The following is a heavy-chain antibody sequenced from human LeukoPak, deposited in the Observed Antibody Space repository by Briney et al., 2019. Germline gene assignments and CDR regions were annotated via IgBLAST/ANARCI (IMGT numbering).Heavy chain of an antibody. D-gene: IGHD3-22*01. CDR1: GFTFSDYG. V-gene: IGHV3-30*03. J-gene: IGHJ4*02. CDR3: ARDYYDSSGYYYLPDY. CDR2: ISYDGRKM. Sequence: PGGSLRLSCVASGFTFSDYGIHWVRQAPGKGLEWVAVISYDGRKMKYADSVKGRFTISRDNSKDTLSLHMNTLRTEDTAVYYCARDYYDSSGYYYLPDYWGQGTLATVSS.